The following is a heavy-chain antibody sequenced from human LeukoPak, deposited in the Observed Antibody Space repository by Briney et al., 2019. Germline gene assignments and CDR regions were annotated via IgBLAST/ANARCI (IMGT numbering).Heavy chain of an antibody. Sequence: SETLSLTCAVYGGSFSGYYWSWIRQPPGKGLEWIGEINHSGSTNYNPSLKSRVTISVDTSKHQFSLKLSSVTAADTAVYYCARVRGIAAAGTVANAFDIWGQGTMVTVSS. J-gene: IGHJ3*02. CDR3: ARVRGIAAAGTVANAFDI. V-gene: IGHV4-34*01. D-gene: IGHD6-13*01. CDR1: GGSFSGYY. CDR2: INHSGST.